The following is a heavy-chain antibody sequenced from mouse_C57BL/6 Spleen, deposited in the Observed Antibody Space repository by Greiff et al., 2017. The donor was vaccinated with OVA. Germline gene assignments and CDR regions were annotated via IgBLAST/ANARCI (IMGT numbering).Heavy chain of an antibody. J-gene: IGHJ3*01. CDR2: INPNNGGT. D-gene: IGHD2-4*01. CDR1: GYTFTDYN. V-gene: IGHV1-22*01. Sequence: EVQGVESGPELVKPGASVKMSCKASGYTFTDYNMHWVKQSHGKSLEWIGYINPNNGGTSYNQKFKGKATLTVNKSSSTAYMALRSLTSEDSAVYYCARGFLYDYDVAWFAYWGQGTLVTVSA. CDR3: ARGFLYDYDVAWFAY.